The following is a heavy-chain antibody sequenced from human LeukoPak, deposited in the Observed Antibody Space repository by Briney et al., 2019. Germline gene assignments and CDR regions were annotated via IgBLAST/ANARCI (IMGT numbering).Heavy chain of an antibody. J-gene: IGHJ4*02. CDR2: IITIFGTA. Sequence: GASVTVSCKASGGTFSSYAISWVRQAPGQGLEWMGGIITIFGTANYAKKFQGRVTITTDESTSTAYMELSSLRSEDTAVYYCARGSSGYLDGYFDYWGQGTLVTVSS. CDR1: GGTFSSYA. V-gene: IGHV1-69*05. D-gene: IGHD3-22*01. CDR3: ARGSSGYLDGYFDY.